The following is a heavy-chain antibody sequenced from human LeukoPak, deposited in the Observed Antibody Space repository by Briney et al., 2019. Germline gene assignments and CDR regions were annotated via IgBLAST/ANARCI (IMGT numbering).Heavy chain of an antibody. Sequence: PGGSLRLSCAASGFTFSTYEMNWVRQAPGKGLEWVSYIHNSGSTIYYADSVKGRFTISRDNVKNSLYLQMNNLRADDTAVYYCARDDYDGSTPYYFDYWGQGILVTVSS. D-gene: IGHD3-22*01. CDR2: IHNSGSTI. J-gene: IGHJ4*02. CDR3: ARDDYDGSTPYYFDY. V-gene: IGHV3-48*03. CDR1: GFTFSTYE.